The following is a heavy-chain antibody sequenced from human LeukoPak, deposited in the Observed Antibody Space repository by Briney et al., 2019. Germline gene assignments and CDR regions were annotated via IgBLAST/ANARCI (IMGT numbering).Heavy chain of an antibody. CDR1: GYTFTGYY. CDR3: AREKRGYDYVWGSYRYTCWFDP. J-gene: IGHJ5*02. D-gene: IGHD3-16*02. CDR2: INPNSGGT. Sequence: ASVKVSCKPSGYTFTGYYMHWVRQAPGQGLEWMGWINPNSGGTNYAQKFQGRVTMTRDTSISTAYMELSRVRSDDTAVYYCAREKRGYDYVWGSYRYTCWFDPWGQGTLVTVYS. V-gene: IGHV1-2*02.